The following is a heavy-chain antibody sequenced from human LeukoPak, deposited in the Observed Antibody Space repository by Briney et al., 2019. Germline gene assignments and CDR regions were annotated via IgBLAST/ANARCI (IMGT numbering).Heavy chain of an antibody. J-gene: IGHJ4*02. V-gene: IGHV3-23*01. CDR2: IIGSGGSI. CDR3: AKHGDNVWGSFRFGFDS. Sequence: GGSLRLSCAASGFTFSTYAMSWVRQAPGKGLEWVSLIIGSGGSIHYADSVRGRFTISRDNFKNTVFLQLSSLRPEDTAVYYCAKHGDNVWGSFRFGFDSWGQGTLVTVSS. D-gene: IGHD3-16*02. CDR1: GFTFSTYA.